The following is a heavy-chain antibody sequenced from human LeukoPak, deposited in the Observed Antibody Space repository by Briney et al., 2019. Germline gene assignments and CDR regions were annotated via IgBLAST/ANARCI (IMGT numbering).Heavy chain of an antibody. J-gene: IGHJ5*02. V-gene: IGHV3-21*01. Sequence: GGSLRLSCAASGFTFSSYSMNWVRQAPGKGLEWVSPISSSSNYIYYADSVKGRFTISRDNAKNSLYLQMNSLRAEDTAVYYCARDPSSGWYLKGWFDPWGQGTLVTVSS. CDR1: GFTFSSYS. CDR2: ISSSSNYI. CDR3: ARDPSSGWYLKGWFDP. D-gene: IGHD6-19*01.